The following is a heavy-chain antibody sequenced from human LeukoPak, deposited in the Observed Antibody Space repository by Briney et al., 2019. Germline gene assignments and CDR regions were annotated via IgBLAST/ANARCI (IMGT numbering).Heavy chain of an antibody. V-gene: IGHV4-59*01. J-gene: IGHJ4*02. CDR2: IYYSGST. Sequence: SETLSLTCTVSGGSISSYYWSWIRQPPGKGLEWIGYIYYSGSTNYNPSLKSRVTISVDTSKNQFSLRLSSVTAADTAVYYCARVAGYMIEDYFDYWGQGTLVTVSS. CDR1: GGSISSYY. D-gene: IGHD3-22*01. CDR3: ARVAGYMIEDYFDY.